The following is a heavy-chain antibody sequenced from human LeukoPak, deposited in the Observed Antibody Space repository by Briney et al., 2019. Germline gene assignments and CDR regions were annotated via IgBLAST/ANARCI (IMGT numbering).Heavy chain of an antibody. CDR3: AKSSSMGSYAYYAMDV. D-gene: IGHD1-26*01. CDR2: ISASGGTT. Sequence: HPGGSLRLSCAASGFTFSSCAMNWVRQAPGMGLQWVSTISASGGTTSYADSVKGRFTISRDDSKNTLYLLMNSLRAEDTAVFYCAKSSSMGSYAYYAMDVWGQGTTVTVSS. CDR1: GFTFSSCA. J-gene: IGHJ6*02. V-gene: IGHV3-23*01.